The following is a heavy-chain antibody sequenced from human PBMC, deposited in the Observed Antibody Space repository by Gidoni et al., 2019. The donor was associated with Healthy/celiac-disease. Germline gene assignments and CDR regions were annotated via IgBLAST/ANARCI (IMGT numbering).Heavy chain of an antibody. V-gene: IGHV4-34*01. CDR3: ARGGVEVGYAAGFDY. Sequence: GGSFSGYYWSWIRQPPGKGLEWIGEINHSGSTNYNQSLKSRVTISVDTSKNQFSLKLSSVTAADAAVYYCARGGVEVGYAAGFDYWGQGTLVTVSS. CDR1: GGSFSGYY. D-gene: IGHD6-13*01. CDR2: INHSGST. J-gene: IGHJ4*02.